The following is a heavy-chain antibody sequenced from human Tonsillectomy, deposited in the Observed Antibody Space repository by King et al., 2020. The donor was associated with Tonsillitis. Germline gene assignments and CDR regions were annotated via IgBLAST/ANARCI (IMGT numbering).Heavy chain of an antibody. CDR3: ARMVNDYRIGNWFDP. CDR2: MSYSGST. CDR1: GDSISSTNYN. V-gene: IGHV4-39*01. D-gene: IGHD4-11*01. Sequence: PLQESGPGLVKPSETLSLTCTVSGDSISSTNYNWGWIRQPPGKGLEWIGSMSYSGSTYYNPSLKSRVTVSADTSKNQFSLNLSSVTAADTAVYYCARMVNDYRIGNWFDPWGQGTLVTVSS. J-gene: IGHJ5*02.